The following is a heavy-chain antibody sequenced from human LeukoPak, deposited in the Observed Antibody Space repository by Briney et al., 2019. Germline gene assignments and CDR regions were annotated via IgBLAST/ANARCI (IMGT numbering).Heavy chain of an antibody. Sequence: GGSLRLSCAASGFTFSSYGMIWVRQAPGKGLEWISHISNTGDIIHYADSVEGRFTISRDNAKKSLYLQMNSLTAEDTAVYYCARGDRGPFYYFDYWGQGTLVTVSS. V-gene: IGHV3-48*04. CDR3: ARGDRGPFYYFDY. D-gene: IGHD3-3*01. CDR1: GFTFSSYG. CDR2: ISNTGDII. J-gene: IGHJ4*02.